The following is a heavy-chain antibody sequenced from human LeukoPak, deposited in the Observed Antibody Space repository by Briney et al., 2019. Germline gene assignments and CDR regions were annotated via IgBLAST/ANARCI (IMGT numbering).Heavy chain of an antibody. V-gene: IGHV3-23*01. CDR2: ISGSGGTT. D-gene: IGHD5-12*01. J-gene: IGHJ4*02. CDR3: ATGDVVTAIIPLDY. CDR1: GFTFSSYA. Sequence: GGSLRLSCAASGFTFSSYAMSWVRQAPGKGLEWVSGISGSGGTTYYADSVQGRFTISRDNSKKTVFLQMSSLRAEDTAVYYCATGDVVTAIIPLDYWGQGTLVTVSS.